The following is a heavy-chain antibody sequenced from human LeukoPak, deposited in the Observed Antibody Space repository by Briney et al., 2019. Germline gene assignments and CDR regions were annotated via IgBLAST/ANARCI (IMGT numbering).Heavy chain of an antibody. CDR3: AKDRSNQASGYYLHDY. CDR1: GCTFSTYA. D-gene: IGHD3-22*01. V-gene: IGHV3-23*01. Sequence: PGGSLRLSCAASGCTFSTYAMSWVRQAPGKGLEWVSAISGSGGSTYYAGSVKGRFTISRDNSKNTLYVQMNSLRAEDTALYYCAKDRSNQASGYYLHDYWGQGTLVTVSS. CDR2: ISGSGGST. J-gene: IGHJ4*02.